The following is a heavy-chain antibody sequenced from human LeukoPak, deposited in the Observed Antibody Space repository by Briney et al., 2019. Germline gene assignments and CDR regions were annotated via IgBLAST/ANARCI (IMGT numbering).Heavy chain of an antibody. CDR2: TYYRSKWYN. D-gene: IGHD1-7*01. Sequence: SQTLSLTCAISGDSVSTKSAAWNWIRQSPSRGLEWLGRTYYRSKWYNDCVVSVKSRITINPDTSKNQFSLQLNSVTPEDTAVYYCARSHWHYDNWFGPWGQGTLVTVSS. CDR3: ARSHWHYDNWFGP. J-gene: IGHJ5*02. CDR1: GDSVSTKSAA. V-gene: IGHV6-1*01.